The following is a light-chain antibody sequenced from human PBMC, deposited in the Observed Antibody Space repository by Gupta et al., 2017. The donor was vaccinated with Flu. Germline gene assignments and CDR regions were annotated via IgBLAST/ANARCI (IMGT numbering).Light chain of an antibody. CDR2: DDS. CDR3: QLWDSTSAPFYV. J-gene: IGLJ1*01. V-gene: IGLV3-21*02. CDR1: NIESKS. Sequence: SYVLTQPPAVSLAPGPTAKITCRTNNIESKSVHWYQQKPGQAPVLVVYDDSDRPSGIPERYSGSNSGNTATLTISRVEPGDEADYYCQLWDSTSAPFYVFGTGTKVTVL.